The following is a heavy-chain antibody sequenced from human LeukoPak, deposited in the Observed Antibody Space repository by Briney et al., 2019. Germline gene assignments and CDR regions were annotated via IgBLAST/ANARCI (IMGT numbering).Heavy chain of an antibody. CDR2: INHSGST. CDR1: GGSFSGYY. D-gene: IGHD6-19*01. CDR3: ARVAVAGHNWFDP. J-gene: IGHJ5*02. Sequence: PSETLSLTCAVYGGSFSGYYWSWIRQPPGKGLEWIGEINHSGSTNYNPSLKSRVIISVDTSKNQFSLKLSSVTAADTAVYYCARVAVAGHNWFDPWGQGTWSPSPQ. V-gene: IGHV4-34*01.